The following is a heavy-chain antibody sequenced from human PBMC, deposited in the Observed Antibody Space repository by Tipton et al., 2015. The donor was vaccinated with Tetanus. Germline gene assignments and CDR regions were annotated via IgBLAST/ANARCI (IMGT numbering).Heavy chain of an antibody. J-gene: IGHJ3*02. V-gene: IGHV4-59*01. CDR3: ARWGDASGSTNLYAFDI. Sequence: TLSLTCSVSGGSTSSYFWSWIRQSPGQGLEWIGLIYYSGSTSYNPSLSGRVTTSVDTSKNQFSLKMSSVTAADTAVYYCARWGDASGSTNLYAFDIWGQGTMVSVSS. CDR1: GGSTSSYF. D-gene: IGHD3-10*01. CDR2: IYYSGST.